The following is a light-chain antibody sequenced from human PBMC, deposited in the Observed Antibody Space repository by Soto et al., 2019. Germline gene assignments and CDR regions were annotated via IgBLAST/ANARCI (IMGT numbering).Light chain of an antibody. Sequence: EIVLTQSPGTLSLSPGESGTLSYRASQEIRSSNLAWYQHKPGQAPRLLIYDTSTRATGVPDRFSGRGSGTDFTLSINRLEPEDFAVYYCLQYGRSPISTFGPGTKVEIK. CDR1: QEIRSSN. CDR2: DTS. V-gene: IGKV3-20*01. J-gene: IGKJ3*01. CDR3: LQYGRSPIST.